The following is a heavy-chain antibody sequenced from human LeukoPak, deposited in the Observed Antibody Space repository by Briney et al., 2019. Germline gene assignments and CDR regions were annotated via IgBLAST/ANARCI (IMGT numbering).Heavy chain of an antibody. CDR1: GFTVSSNY. D-gene: IGHD4-17*01. CDR2: IYSGGST. CDR3: ARRRGDYGFDY. V-gene: IGHV3-53*01. J-gene: IGHJ4*02. Sequence: GGSLRLSCAASGFTVSSNYMSWVRQAPGKGLEWVSIIYSGGSTFYADSVKGRFTISRDNSKNTLYLQMNSLRAEDTAVYYCARRRGDYGFDYWGQGTLVTVSS.